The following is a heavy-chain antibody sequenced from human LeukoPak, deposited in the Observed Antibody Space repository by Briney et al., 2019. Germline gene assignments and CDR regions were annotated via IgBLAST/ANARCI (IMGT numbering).Heavy chain of an antibody. Sequence: PSETLSLTCTVSGGSISSGDYYWSWIRQPPGKGLEWIGYIYYSGSTYYNPSLKSRVTISVDTSKNQFSLKLSSVTAADTAVYYCARDLEMATIFVFSAWGQGTLVTVSS. V-gene: IGHV4-30-4*01. CDR2: IYYSGST. J-gene: IGHJ5*02. CDR3: ARDLEMATIFVFSA. CDR1: GGSISSGDYY. D-gene: IGHD5-24*01.